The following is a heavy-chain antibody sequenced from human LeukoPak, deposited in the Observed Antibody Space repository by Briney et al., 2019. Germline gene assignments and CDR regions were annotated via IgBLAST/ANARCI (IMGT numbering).Heavy chain of an antibody. CDR3: AREWLDTKNSDGPGDAFDI. V-gene: IGHV1-18*04. CDR1: GYTFTSYG. D-gene: IGHD5-18*01. J-gene: IGHJ3*02. Sequence: ASVKVSCKASGYTFTSYGISWVRQAPGQGLEWMGWISAYNGNTNYAQKLQGRVTMTTDTSTSTAYMELRSLRSDDTAVYYCAREWLDTKNSDGPGDAFDIWGQGTMVTVSS. CDR2: ISAYNGNT.